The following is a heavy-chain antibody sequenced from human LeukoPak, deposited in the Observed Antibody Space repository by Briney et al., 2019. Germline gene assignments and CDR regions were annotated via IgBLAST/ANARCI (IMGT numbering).Heavy chain of an antibody. CDR1: GFTFSSYW. Sequence: GGSLRLSCAASGFTFSSYWMHWVRQAPGKGLVWVSRINSDGSSTSYADSVKGRFTISRDNAKNTLYLQMNSLRAEDTAVYYCAKSYNGYESKPDYWGQGTLVTVSS. V-gene: IGHV3-74*01. CDR3: AKSYNGYESKPDY. D-gene: IGHD5-12*01. CDR2: INSDGSST. J-gene: IGHJ4*02.